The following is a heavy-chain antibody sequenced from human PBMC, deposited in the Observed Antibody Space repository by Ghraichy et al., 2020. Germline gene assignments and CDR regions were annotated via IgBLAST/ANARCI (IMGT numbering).Heavy chain of an antibody. V-gene: IGHV3-30*18. Sequence: GGSLRLSCAASGFTFSNYGMHWVRQAPGKGLEWVAFISYDGTNKYHADSVKGRFTISRDNPKNTLYLQMNSLRAEDTAVYYCAKEAGVRNYYSYGMDVWGQGTTVTVSS. J-gene: IGHJ6*02. D-gene: IGHD3-10*01. CDR3: AKEAGVRNYYSYGMDV. CDR2: ISYDGTNK. CDR1: GFTFSNYG.